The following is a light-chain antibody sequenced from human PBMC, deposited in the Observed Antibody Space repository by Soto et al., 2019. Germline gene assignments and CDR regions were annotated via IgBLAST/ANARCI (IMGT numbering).Light chain of an antibody. Sequence: QSALTQPASVSGSPGQSITISCTGNSSDVGSYDLVSWYQQRPGRAPRLMIFEVAKRPSGISTRFSGSKSGNTASLTISGLQAVDEADYFCCSYTSTNTLVFGGGTKLTVL. V-gene: IGLV2-23*02. CDR1: SSDVGSYDL. J-gene: IGLJ2*01. CDR2: EVA. CDR3: CSYTSTNTLV.